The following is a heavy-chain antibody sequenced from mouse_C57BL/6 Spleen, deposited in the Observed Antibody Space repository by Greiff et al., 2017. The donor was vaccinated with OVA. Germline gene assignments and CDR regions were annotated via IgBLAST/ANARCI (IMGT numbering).Heavy chain of an antibody. V-gene: IGHV14-4*01. CDR2: IDPENGDT. J-gene: IGHJ4*01. CDR1: GFNIKDDY. D-gene: IGHD3-2*02. Sequence: VQLQQSGAELVRPGASVKLSCTASGFNIKDDYMHWVKQRPEQGLEWIGWIDPENGDTEYASKFQGKATITADTSSNTAYLQLSSLTSEDTAVYYCTTGDSSGYYAMDYWGQGTSVTVSS. CDR3: TTGDSSGYYAMDY.